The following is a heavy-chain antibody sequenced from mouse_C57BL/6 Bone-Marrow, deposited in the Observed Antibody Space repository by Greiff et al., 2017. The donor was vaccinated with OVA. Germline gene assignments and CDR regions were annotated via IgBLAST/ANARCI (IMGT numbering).Heavy chain of an antibody. V-gene: IGHV1-61*01. CDR3: ARGGRPNWFDV. D-gene: IGHD4-1*01. CDR1: GYTFTSYW. J-gene: IGHJ1*03. Sequence: QVQLQQPGAELVRPGSSVKLSCKASGYTFTSYWMDWVKQRPGQGLEWIGNIYPSDSETHYNQKFKDKATLTVDKSSSTAYMQLSSLTSEDSAVYYCARGGRPNWFDVWGTGTTVTVSS. CDR2: IYPSDSET.